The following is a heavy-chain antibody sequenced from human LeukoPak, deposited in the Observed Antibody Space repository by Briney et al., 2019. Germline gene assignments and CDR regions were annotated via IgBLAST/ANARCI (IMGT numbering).Heavy chain of an antibody. J-gene: IGHJ4*02. D-gene: IGHD3-3*01. V-gene: IGHV1-2*06. CDR1: GYTFTGYY. CDR2: INPNSGGT. CDR3: ARGPTSPSSYYDFWSGYYATHPFEY. Sequence: ASVKVSCKASGYTFTGYYMHWVRQAPGQGLEWMGRINPNSGGTNYAQQFQGRVTMTRDTSITTAYMELSRLRSDDTAVYYCARGPTSPSSYYDFWSGYYATHPFEYWGQGTLVTVSS.